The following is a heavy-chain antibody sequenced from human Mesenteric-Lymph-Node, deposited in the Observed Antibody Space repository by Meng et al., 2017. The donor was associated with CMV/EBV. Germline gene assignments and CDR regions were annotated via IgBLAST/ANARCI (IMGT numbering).Heavy chain of an antibody. D-gene: IGHD2-2*01. J-gene: IGHJ4*02. CDR2: ISSSGSNI. CDR1: GFTFSDYS. V-gene: IGHV3-11*01. Sequence: GGSLRLSCAASGFTFSDYSMSWIRRAPGKGLEWVSYISSSGSNIKYADSAKGRFTISRDNAKNSLYLQINSLRVEDTAVYYCARVLFGVVPAAPGGHYFDYWGQGTLVTVSS. CDR3: ARVLFGVVPAAPGGHYFDY.